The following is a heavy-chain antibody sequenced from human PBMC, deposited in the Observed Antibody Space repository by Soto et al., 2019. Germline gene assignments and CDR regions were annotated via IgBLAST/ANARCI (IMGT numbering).Heavy chain of an antibody. V-gene: IGHV1-18*01. D-gene: IGHD3-10*01. Sequence: QVQLVQSGAEVKKPGASVKVSCKASGYTFTSYGISWVRQAPGQGLEWMGWISAYNGNTNYAQKLQGRVTMTTDTSTSTADMEVRSLRSDDTAVYYCARVYRITMVRGELSEYWGQGTLVTVSS. CDR2: ISAYNGNT. CDR3: ARVYRITMVRGELSEY. J-gene: IGHJ4*02. CDR1: GYTFTSYG.